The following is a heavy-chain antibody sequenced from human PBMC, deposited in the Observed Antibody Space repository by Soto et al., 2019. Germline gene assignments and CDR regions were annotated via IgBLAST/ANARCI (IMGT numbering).Heavy chain of an antibody. J-gene: IGHJ4*02. V-gene: IGHV3-48*03. Sequence: GSLRLSCAASGFTFSSYEMNWVRQAPGKGLEWVSYISSSGSTIYYADSVKGRFTISRDNAKNSLYLQMNSLRAEDTAVYYCARDLGYSSSWYYFDYWGQGTLVTVSS. CDR2: ISSSGSTI. CDR1: GFTFSSYE. CDR3: ARDLGYSSSWYYFDY. D-gene: IGHD6-13*01.